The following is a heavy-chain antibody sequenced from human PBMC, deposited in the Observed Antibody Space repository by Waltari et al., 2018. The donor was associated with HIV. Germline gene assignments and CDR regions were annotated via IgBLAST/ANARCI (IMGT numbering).Heavy chain of an antibody. J-gene: IGHJ4*02. V-gene: IGHV1-18*01. CDR3: ARLLVGATIDY. Sequence: QVQLVQSGGEVKKPGASVKVSRKASGYTFTTHGISWVRQAPGQGLEWMGWISVYNGNTNYAQKLQGRVTMTTDTSTSTAYMDLGSLRSDDTAVYYCARLLVGATIDYWGQGTLVTVSS. CDR1: GYTFTTHG. CDR2: ISVYNGNT. D-gene: IGHD1-26*01.